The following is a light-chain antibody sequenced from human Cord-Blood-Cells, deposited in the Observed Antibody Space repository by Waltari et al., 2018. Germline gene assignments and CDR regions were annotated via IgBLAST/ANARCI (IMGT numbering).Light chain of an antibody. CDR1: SLRSYY. J-gene: IGLJ2*01. V-gene: IGLV3-19*01. Sequence: SSELTQDPAVSVALGQTVRITCQGDSLRSYYASWYQQKPGQAPVLVIYGKNNRPSGIPDRFSGSSARNTGSLTITGAQAEDEADYYCNSRDSSGNHVVFGGGTKLTVL. CDR2: GKN. CDR3: NSRDSSGNHVV.